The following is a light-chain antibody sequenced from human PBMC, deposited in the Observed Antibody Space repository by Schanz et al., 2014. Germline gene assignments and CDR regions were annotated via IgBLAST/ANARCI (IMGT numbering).Light chain of an antibody. V-gene: IGLV2-14*01. CDR2: DVT. CDR1: SSDVGSYNY. Sequence: QSVLTQPASVSGSPGQSITISCTGTSSDVGSYNYVSWYQQHPGKAPKLMIYDVTNRPSGVSNRFSGSKFGYTASLTISGLQAEDEADYYCSSYTSSSTWVFGGGTKLTV. CDR3: SSYTSSSTWV. J-gene: IGLJ3*02.